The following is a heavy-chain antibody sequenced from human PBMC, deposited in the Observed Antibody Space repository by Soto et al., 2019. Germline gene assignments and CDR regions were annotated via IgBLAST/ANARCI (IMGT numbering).Heavy chain of an antibody. D-gene: IGHD3-10*01. Sequence: SETLSLTGTVSGGPISSSSYYWGWIRQPPGQWLEWIGSIYYSGSTYYNVSLKSRVTISVDTSKKQFSLKLSSVTAADTAVYYCGRHAYAGLYGSGSYYTPLDYWGPGTMVTV. CDR3: GRHAYAGLYGSGSYYTPLDY. CDR1: GGPISSSSYY. J-gene: IGHJ4*02. V-gene: IGHV4-39*01. CDR2: IYYSGST.